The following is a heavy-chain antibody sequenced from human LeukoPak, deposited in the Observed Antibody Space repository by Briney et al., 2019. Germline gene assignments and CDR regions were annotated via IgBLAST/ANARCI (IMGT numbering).Heavy chain of an antibody. CDR3: ARYYYGSGPFDY. D-gene: IGHD3-10*01. J-gene: IGHJ4*02. Sequence: SETLSLTYTVSGGSISSDSWSWIRQPPGKGLEWIGYIHYSGGTNYNPSLKSRVTISIDTSKNQFSLKLSSVTAADTAVYYCARYYYGSGPFDYWGQGTLVTVSS. V-gene: IGHV4-59*01. CDR2: IHYSGGT. CDR1: GGSISSDS.